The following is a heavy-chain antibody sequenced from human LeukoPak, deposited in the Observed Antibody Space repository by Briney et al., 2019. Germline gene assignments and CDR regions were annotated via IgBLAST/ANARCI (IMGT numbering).Heavy chain of an antibody. CDR2: INPNSGGT. CDR3: QCGVTVTTRPYNFDY. Sequence: ASVKVSCKASGYTFTGYYMHWVRQAPGQGLEWMGWINPNSGGTNYAQKFQGRVTMTRDTSISTAYMELSSLRSEDTAVYYCQCGVTVTTRPYNFDYWGQGTLVTVSS. D-gene: IGHD4-17*01. V-gene: IGHV1-2*02. J-gene: IGHJ4*02. CDR1: GYTFTGYY.